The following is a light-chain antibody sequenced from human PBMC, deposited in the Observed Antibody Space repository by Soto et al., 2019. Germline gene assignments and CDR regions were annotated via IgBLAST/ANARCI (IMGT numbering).Light chain of an antibody. Sequence: EIVMTQSPATLSVSVGERATLSCRASQTVSSKLAWYQQKPGQAPRLLIYGASTRATGIPARFTGSGSGTEFTLTISSLQSEDFAVYYCQQYNDWPPQLTFGGATKVEFK. CDR3: QQYNDWPPQLT. J-gene: IGKJ4*01. CDR2: GAS. CDR1: QTVSSK. V-gene: IGKV3-15*01.